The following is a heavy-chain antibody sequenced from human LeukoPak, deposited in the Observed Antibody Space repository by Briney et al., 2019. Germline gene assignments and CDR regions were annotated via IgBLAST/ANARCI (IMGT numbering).Heavy chain of an antibody. D-gene: IGHD3-22*01. CDR2: ISAYNGNT. CDR3: ARVLPHDSSGYYYAPQFDY. CDR1: GYTFTSYG. V-gene: IGHV1-18*01. Sequence: ASVKVSCKASGYTFTSYGISWVRQAPGQGLEWMGWISAYNGNTNYAQKLQGRVTMTTDTSTSTAYMELRSLRSDDTGVYYCARVLPHDSSGYYYAPQFDYWGQGTLVTVSS. J-gene: IGHJ4*02.